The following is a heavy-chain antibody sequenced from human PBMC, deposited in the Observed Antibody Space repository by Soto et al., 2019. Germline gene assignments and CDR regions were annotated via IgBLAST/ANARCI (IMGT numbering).Heavy chain of an antibody. J-gene: IGHJ5*02. CDR2: IYHTGTT. V-gene: IGHV4-4*02. CDR1: GGSISPINW. D-gene: IGHD1-26*01. Sequence: SETLSLTCGVSGGSISPINWWSWVRQTPGKGLEWIGEIYHTGTTDYNPSLKSRVTISIDKSKNQFFLNLTSVTAADTALYYCARSPNSHSQTWFDTWGQGTWVTVAS. CDR3: ARSPNSHSQTWFDT.